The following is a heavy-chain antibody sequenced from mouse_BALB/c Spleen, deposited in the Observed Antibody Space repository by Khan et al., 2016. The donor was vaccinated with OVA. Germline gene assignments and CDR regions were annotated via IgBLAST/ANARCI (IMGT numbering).Heavy chain of an antibody. D-gene: IGHD3-3*01. Sequence: EVQLQESGPGLVKPSLSLSLTCTVTGYSITSDYAWYWIRQFPGHKLGWMGYISYSGRTSYTPSLKSRISITRDTSKNKFFLQLNSVTTEDTATYFCVRGRAYWGQGTLVTVSA. CDR1: GYSITSDYA. V-gene: IGHV3-2*02. CDR2: ISYSGRT. CDR3: VRGRAY. J-gene: IGHJ3*01.